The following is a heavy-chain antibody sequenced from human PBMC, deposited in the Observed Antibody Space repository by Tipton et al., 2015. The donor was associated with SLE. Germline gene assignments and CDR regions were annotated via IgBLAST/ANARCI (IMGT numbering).Heavy chain of an antibody. J-gene: IGHJ4*02. D-gene: IGHD1-26*01. CDR2: ISYSGST. V-gene: IGHV4-31*03. CDR3: ARGEWELYFDY. Sequence: TLSLTCTVSGGSISSGGYYWSWIRQYPGKGLEWIGYISYSGSTNYNSSLKSRLTISVDTSKNQFSLKLSSVTAADTAVYYCARGEWELYFDYWGQGTLVTVSS. CDR1: GGSISSGGYY.